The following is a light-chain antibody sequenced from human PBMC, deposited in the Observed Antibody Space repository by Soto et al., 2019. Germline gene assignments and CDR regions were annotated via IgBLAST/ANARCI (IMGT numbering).Light chain of an antibody. CDR2: GAS. CDR3: QQTRSYPST. Sequence: EIQMTQSPSSVSASVGDRVTITCRASQGISTWLAWYQQKAGKAPNLLIYGASTLQSGVPSRFSGSGSGTDFTLTINSLQAEDFATYYCQQTRSYPSTFGGGTKVDI. V-gene: IGKV1-12*02. CDR1: QGISTW. J-gene: IGKJ4*01.